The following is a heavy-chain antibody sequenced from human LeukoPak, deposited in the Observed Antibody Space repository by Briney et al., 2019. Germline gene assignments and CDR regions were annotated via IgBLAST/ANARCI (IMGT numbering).Heavy chain of an antibody. CDR2: INTNTGNP. J-gene: IGHJ6*02. V-gene: IGHV7-4-1*02. Sequence: GASVKVSCKASGYTFTSYAMNWVRQAPGQGLEWMGWINTNTGNPTYAQGFTGRFVFSLDTSVSTAYLQISSLKAEDTAVYYCARDYYGSGSYPSYQYYYYYGMDVWGQGTTVTVSS. CDR3: ARDYYGSGSYPSYQYYYYYGMDV. CDR1: GYTFTSYA. D-gene: IGHD3-10*01.